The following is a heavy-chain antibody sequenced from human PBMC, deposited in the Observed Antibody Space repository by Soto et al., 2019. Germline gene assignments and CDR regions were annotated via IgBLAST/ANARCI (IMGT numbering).Heavy chain of an antibody. CDR3: ARSRNGAVPDSINF. CDR1: GFTFSRYA. Sequence: QVHLVESGGAVVQPGGSLRLSCVASGFTFSRYAMHWVRQAPGQGLEWVAVISRDGSSKYYGDSVKGRFTVSRDNSNNTLYLSMTSLRPDDTAVFYCARSRNGAVPDSINFWGQGTLVTVSS. J-gene: IGHJ4*02. CDR2: ISRDGSSK. D-gene: IGHD2-8*01. V-gene: IGHV3-30-3*01.